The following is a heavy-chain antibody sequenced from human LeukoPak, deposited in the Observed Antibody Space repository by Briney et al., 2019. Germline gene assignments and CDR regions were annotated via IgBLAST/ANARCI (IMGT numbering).Heavy chain of an antibody. CDR1: GYTFIGYS. CDR2: IRPNSGTT. V-gene: IGHV1-2*02. D-gene: IGHD5-24*01. CDR3: TTVTRYHSDGYTSRGYNDY. J-gene: IGHJ4*02. Sequence: ASVKVSCKASGYTFIGYSMHWVRQAPGQGLEWMGLIRPNSGTTNYAQRFQGRVTMTRDTSISTAYMELSSLRSDDTAVYYCTTVTRYHSDGYTSRGYNDYWGQGTLVTVSS.